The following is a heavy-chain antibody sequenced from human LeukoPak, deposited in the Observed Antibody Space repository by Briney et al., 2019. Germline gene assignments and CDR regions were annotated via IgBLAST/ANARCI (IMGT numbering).Heavy chain of an antibody. CDR1: GFTFSSYA. V-gene: IGHV3-23*01. Sequence: GAPLSLSCAASGFTFSSYAMSWVRQAPEKRLERGSAISGSGGSTYYADSEKGRFTISRDNSKNTLYLQMNSQRAEDTAVYYFSKGDGDSKLDYLVQGSLVSVCS. CDR2: ISGSGGST. D-gene: IGHD5-24*01. CDR3: SKGDGDSKLDY. J-gene: IGHJ4*02.